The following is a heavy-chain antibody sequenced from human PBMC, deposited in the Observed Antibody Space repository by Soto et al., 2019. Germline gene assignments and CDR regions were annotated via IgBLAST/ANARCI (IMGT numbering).Heavy chain of an antibody. D-gene: IGHD2-2*01. CDR1: GFSFSSFA. J-gene: IGHJ4*02. V-gene: IGHV3-23*01. Sequence: EVKLLESGGGWIQPGGSLRLSCAASGFSFSSFAMSWVRQAPGKGLEWVSAISGSGGSTYYADPVKGRFTISRDISKNTLFLQMNSLRAEDTAVYYCAKDVAVIVPAAVKGEFDYWGQGTLVTVSS. CDR2: ISGSGGST. CDR3: AKDVAVIVPAAVKGEFDY.